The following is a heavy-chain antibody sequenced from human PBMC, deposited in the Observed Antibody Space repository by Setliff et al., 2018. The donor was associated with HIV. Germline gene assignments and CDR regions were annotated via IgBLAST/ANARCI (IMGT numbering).Heavy chain of an antibody. D-gene: IGHD3-3*01. V-gene: IGHV4-30-2*01. CDR2: IYYNGNA. Sequence: LSLTCAVSGGSMRSSGYSWTWIRQAPGKGLEWVGYIYYNGNAYYNPALKSRVLVSLDTSKNQCSLHLVSVTAADTAVYFCAREKSITSAWYGGYYFDYWGQGTTVTVSS. CDR1: GGSMRSSGYS. J-gene: IGHJ4*02. CDR3: AREKSITSAWYGGYYFDY.